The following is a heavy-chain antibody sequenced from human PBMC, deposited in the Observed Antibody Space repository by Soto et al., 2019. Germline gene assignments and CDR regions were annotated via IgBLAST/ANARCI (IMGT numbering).Heavy chain of an antibody. CDR3: ARDRGGYYYGMDV. J-gene: IGHJ6*02. CDR1: GGSISSGGYY. D-gene: IGHD3-10*01. V-gene: IGHV4-31*03. Sequence: QVQLQESGPGLVKPSQTLSLTCTVSGGSISSGGYYWSWIRQHPRKGLEWIGYIYYSGSTYYNPSLKSRVTISVDTSKNQFSLKLSSVTAADTAAYYCARDRGGYYYGMDVWGQGTTVTVSS. CDR2: IYYSGST.